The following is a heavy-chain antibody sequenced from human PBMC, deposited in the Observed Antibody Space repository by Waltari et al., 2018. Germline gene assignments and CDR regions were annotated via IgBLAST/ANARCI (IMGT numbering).Heavy chain of an antibody. Sequence: QVQLQQWGAGLLKPSETLSLTCAVYGGSFSGYYWSWIRQPPGKGLEWIGEINHSGSTNYNPSLKSRVTISVDTSKNQFSLKLSSVTAADTAVYYCARGPVLDVWGQGTTVTVSS. CDR2: INHSGST. CDR3: ARGPVLDV. J-gene: IGHJ6*02. D-gene: IGHD2-8*01. V-gene: IGHV4-34*01. CDR1: GGSFSGYY.